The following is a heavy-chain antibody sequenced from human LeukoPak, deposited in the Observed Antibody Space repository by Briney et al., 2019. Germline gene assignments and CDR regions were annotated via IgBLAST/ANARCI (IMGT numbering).Heavy chain of an antibody. Sequence: GASVKVSCKASGGTFSSYAISWVRQAPGQGLEWMGGIIPIFGTANYAQKFQGRVTITADKFTSTAYMELRSLRSDDTAVYYCARVTPYYYDSSGPSFDYWGQGTLVTVSS. CDR2: IIPIFGTA. CDR3: ARVTPYYYDSSGPSFDY. CDR1: GGTFSSYA. V-gene: IGHV1-69*06. J-gene: IGHJ4*02. D-gene: IGHD3-22*01.